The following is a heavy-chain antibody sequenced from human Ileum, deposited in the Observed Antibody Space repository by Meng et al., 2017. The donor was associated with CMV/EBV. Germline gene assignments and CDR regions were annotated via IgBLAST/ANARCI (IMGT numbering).Heavy chain of an antibody. V-gene: IGHV1-2*02. CDR1: GIPSTGDT. CDR3: ARDNWGSDY. J-gene: IGHJ4*02. Sequence: VSCAPSGIPSTGDTMPWAQQAPGQGLEWMGRSNTNSDDKFYAQKFRGRVTMTRDTSIRTVFMELSGLQSHDTAIYYCARDNWGSDYWGQGTLVTVSS. CDR2: SNTNSDDK. D-gene: IGHD7-27*01.